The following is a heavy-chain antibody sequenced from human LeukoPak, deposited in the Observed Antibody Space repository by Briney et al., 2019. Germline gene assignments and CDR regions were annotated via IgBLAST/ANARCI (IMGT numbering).Heavy chain of an antibody. J-gene: IGHJ5*02. V-gene: IGHV3-7*01. D-gene: IGHD3-10*01. CDR2: IKQDGSEK. CDR3: ARKALITDSRWLDP. CDR1: GVTFSRSW. Sequence: PGGSLRLSCAASGVTFSRSWMCWGCQAPGKGLEWVAHIKQDGSEKYYVDSVRGRFIISRDNANNSLYLQMNSLRGEDTAIYNCARKALITDSRWLDPWGQGTLVTVSS.